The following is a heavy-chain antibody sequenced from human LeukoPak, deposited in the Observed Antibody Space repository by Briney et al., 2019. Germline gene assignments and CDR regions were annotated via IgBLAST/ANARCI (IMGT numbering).Heavy chain of an antibody. CDR1: GFTFDDYA. Sequence: SGGSLRLSCVASGFTFDDYAMHWVRQAPGKGLEWVSGISWNSGTKGYADSVKGRFTISRDDAKNSLYLQMNSLRPEDTALYCCAKDLRNYYGSGSIVDYWGQGTLVTISS. J-gene: IGHJ4*02. CDR2: ISWNSGTK. V-gene: IGHV3-9*01. CDR3: AKDLRNYYGSGSIVDY. D-gene: IGHD3-10*01.